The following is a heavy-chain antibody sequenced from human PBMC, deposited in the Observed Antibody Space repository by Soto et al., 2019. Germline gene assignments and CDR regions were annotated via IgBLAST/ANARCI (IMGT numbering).Heavy chain of an antibody. D-gene: IGHD1-26*01. Sequence: ASVKVSCKASGYIFTGYFIQWLRQAPGQGLEWIGWINPNTSATNYAQKFQGRVTMTRDTSLGAAYMELTSLRPDDTALYYCARITWGRDHYYDMDVGDRETTVSASS. CDR1: GYIFTGYF. CDR3: ARITWGRDHYYDMDV. J-gene: IGHJ6*02. V-gene: IGHV1-2*02. CDR2: INPNTSAT.